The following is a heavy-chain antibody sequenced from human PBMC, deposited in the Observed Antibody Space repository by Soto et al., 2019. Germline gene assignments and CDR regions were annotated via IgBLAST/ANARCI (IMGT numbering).Heavy chain of an antibody. V-gene: IGHV3-23*01. Sequence: GGSLRLSCAASGFTFSIYSMNWVRQAPGKGLEWVSLISGSGGSTHYADSVEGRFTISRDNSKNTLYLEMDSLRAEDTAVYYCAKVVKYDVLTGYYKGPDYYGMDVWGQGTTVTVSS. J-gene: IGHJ6*02. CDR3: AKVVKYDVLTGYYKGPDYYGMDV. CDR2: ISGSGGST. D-gene: IGHD3-9*01. CDR1: GFTFSIYS.